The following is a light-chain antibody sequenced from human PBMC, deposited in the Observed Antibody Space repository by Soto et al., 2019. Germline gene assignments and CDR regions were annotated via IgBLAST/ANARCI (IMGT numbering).Light chain of an antibody. CDR2: GAS. V-gene: IGKV3-20*01. CDR1: QSVGSND. J-gene: IGKJ1*01. Sequence: ELVLTQSPCTLSLSPGERATLSCRACQSVGSNDLVWYQQKPGQAPRLLIYGASNRATGIPWRIIDSAAAAFFILLISILEPDDFAFYDCQQYSSSETFGQGTKVDIK. CDR3: QQYSSSET.